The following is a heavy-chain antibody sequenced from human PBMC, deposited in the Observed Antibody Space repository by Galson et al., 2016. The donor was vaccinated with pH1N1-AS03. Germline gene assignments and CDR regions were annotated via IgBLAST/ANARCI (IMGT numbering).Heavy chain of an antibody. CDR2: LCFGGPP. Sequence: EPLSVTCSVSVVSFSPGRSWGWVRQPPGPGLVWLGRLCFGGPPVSPPSLLCRATISEDTSKNQFSLRLSSVTAADTALYYCARSPRTIAVAGTFPSRFDPWGQGMLVTVSS. V-gene: IGHV4-38-2*01. CDR3: ARSPRTIAVAGTFPSRFDP. CDR1: VVSFSPGRS. J-gene: IGHJ5*02. D-gene: IGHD6-19*01.